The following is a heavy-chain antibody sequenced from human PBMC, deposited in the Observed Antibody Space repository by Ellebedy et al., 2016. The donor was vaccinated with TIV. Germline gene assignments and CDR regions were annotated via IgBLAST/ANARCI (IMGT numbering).Heavy chain of an antibody. D-gene: IGHD4-23*01. V-gene: IGHV4-30-2*01. CDR3: ARAPYGGIVRGWFDP. CDR1: GGSISSGGYS. Sequence: SETLSLXXAVSGGSISSGGYSWSWIRQPPGKGLEWIGYIYHSGSTYYNPSLKSRVTISVDRSKNQFSLKLSSVTAADTAVYYCARAPYGGIVRGWFDPWGQGTLVTVSS. CDR2: IYHSGST. J-gene: IGHJ5*02.